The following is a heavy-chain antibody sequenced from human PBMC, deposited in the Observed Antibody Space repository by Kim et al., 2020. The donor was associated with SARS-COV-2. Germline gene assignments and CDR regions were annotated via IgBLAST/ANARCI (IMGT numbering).Heavy chain of an antibody. V-gene: IGHV3-53*01. D-gene: IGHD3-22*01. CDR3: ARGKSGPLLLNYGMDV. Sequence: GGSLRLSCAASGFTVSSNYMSWVRQAPGKGLEWVSVIYSGGSTYYADSVKGRFTISRDNSKNTLYLQMNSLRAEDTAVYYCARGKSGPLLLNYGMDVWGQGTTVTVSS. CDR1: GFTVSSNY. CDR2: IYSGGST. J-gene: IGHJ6*02.